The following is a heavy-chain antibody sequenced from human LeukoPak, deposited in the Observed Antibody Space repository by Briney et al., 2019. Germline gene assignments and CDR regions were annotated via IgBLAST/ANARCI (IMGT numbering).Heavy chain of an antibody. J-gene: IGHJ4*02. CDR2: ISSSSSYT. CDR3: ARVRLKTFDY. CDR1: GFTFGDYY. Sequence: PGGSLRLSCAASGFTFGDYYMSWIRQAPGKGLEWVSYISSSSSYTNYADSVKGRFTISRDNAKNSLYLQMNSLRAEDTAVYYCARVRLKTFDYWGQGTLVTVSS. V-gene: IGHV3-11*06.